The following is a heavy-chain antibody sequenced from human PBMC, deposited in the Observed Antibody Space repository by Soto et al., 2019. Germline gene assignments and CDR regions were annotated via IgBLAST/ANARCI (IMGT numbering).Heavy chain of an antibody. V-gene: IGHV3-30*18. Sequence: QVQLVESGGGVVQPGRSLRLSCAASGFTFSSYGMHWVCQAPGKGLEWVAVRSYDGSNKYYADSVKGRFTISRDNSKNTLYLQMNSLRAEDTAVYYCAKDRPYGSGSYLDLDAFHIWGQGTMVTVSS. J-gene: IGHJ3*02. CDR3: AKDRPYGSGSYLDLDAFHI. CDR2: RSYDGSNK. D-gene: IGHD3-10*01. CDR1: GFTFSSYG.